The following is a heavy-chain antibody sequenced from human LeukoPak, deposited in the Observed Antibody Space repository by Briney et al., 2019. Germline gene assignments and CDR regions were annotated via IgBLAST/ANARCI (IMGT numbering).Heavy chain of an antibody. CDR3: ARDSSDCSSTSCYWGAFDY. CDR1: GGTFSSYT. V-gene: IGHV1-69*04. Sequence: SVKVSCKASGGTFSSYTISGVRQAPGQGLEWMGRIIPILGIANYAQKFQGRVTITADKSTSTAYMELSSLRSEDTAVYYCARDSSDCSSTSCYWGAFDYWGQGTLVTVSS. J-gene: IGHJ4*02. CDR2: IIPILGIA. D-gene: IGHD2-2*01.